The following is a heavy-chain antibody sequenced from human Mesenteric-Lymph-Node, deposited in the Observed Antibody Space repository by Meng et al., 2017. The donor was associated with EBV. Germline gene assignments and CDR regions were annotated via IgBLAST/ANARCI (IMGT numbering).Heavy chain of an antibody. CDR3: ARVTVTGGYYFDY. Sequence: QVPRPGAGPGLVKPSGPLSLTCAVSGGSIRSSNWWSWVRQPPGKGLEWIGEIYHSGRTSYNPSLKSRVSLSVEKSKNHFSLNLSSVTAADTAVYYCARVTVTGGYYFDYWGQGSLVTVSS. J-gene: IGHJ4*02. CDR2: IYHSGRT. D-gene: IGHD4-17*01. V-gene: IGHV4-4*02. CDR1: GGSIRSSNW.